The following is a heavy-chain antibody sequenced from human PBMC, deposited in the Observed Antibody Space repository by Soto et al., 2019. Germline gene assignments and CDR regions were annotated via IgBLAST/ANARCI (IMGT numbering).Heavy chain of an antibody. CDR3: AIRRVGGYFDL. Sequence: EVQLLESGGGLVQPGGSLRLSCAASGFTFSSYAMNWVRQAPGKGLEWVSVISGSGGSTYYADAAKGRFTISRDNSKNTLYMQMISLRAEDTAVYYCAIRRVGGYFDLWGRGTLVSVSS. CDR1: GFTFSSYA. CDR2: ISGSGGST. V-gene: IGHV3-23*01. D-gene: IGHD1-26*01. J-gene: IGHJ2*01.